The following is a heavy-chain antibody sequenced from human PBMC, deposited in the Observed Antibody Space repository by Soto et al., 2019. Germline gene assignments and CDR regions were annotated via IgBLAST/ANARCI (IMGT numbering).Heavy chain of an antibody. V-gene: IGHV3-48*02. CDR3: ARDLNWAFDH. CDR2: ISGSGTTT. J-gene: IGHJ5*02. Sequence: GGSLRLSCAASGFPFSSKSVNWVRQAPGKGLEWVSYISGSGTTTRYADSVKGRFTLSRDNAKNSLFLDMNSLTDEDTAVYFCARDLNWAFDHWGRGTLVTVSS. CDR1: GFPFSSKS. D-gene: IGHD3-16*01.